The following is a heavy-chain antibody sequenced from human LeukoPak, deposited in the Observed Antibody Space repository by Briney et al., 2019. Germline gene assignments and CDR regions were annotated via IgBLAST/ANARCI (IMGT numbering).Heavy chain of an antibody. CDR3: ARDRRGEKDFDV. V-gene: IGHV3-53*04. CDR2: IYADGYT. J-gene: IGHJ3*01. CDR1: GISVSNDY. Sequence: GGSLRLSCAASGISVSNDYMSWVRQAPGKGLEWVSAIYADGYTRDAASVKGGFSISRHNSKNTVYLQMDNLRPEDTAVYYCARDRRGEKDFDVWGPGTMVTVSS.